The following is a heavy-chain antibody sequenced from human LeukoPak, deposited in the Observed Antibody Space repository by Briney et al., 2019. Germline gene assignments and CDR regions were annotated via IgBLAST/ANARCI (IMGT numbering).Heavy chain of an antibody. J-gene: IGHJ4*02. Sequence: GALRLSCAASGFTSSSYEMNWVRQAPGKGLEWVSYISSSGSTIYYADSVKGRFTISRDNAKNSLYLQMNSLRAEDTAVYYCARDRYSSGWDNIDYWGQGTLVTVSS. CDR1: GFTSSSYE. CDR3: ARDRYSSGWDNIDY. V-gene: IGHV3-48*03. D-gene: IGHD6-19*01. CDR2: ISSSGSTI.